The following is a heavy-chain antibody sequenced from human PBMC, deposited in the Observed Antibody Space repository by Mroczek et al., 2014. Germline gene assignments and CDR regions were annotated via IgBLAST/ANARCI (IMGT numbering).Heavy chain of an antibody. J-gene: IGHJ4*02. D-gene: IGHD3-22*01. CDR2: IKQDGSEK. V-gene: IGHV3-7*01. CDR3: AGIYQYYYDSSGGGFDY. CDR1: GFTFSSYW. Sequence: VQLVQSGGGLVQPGGSLRLSCAASGFTFSSYWMSWVRQAPGKGLEWVANIKQDGSEKYYVDSVKGRFTISRDNAKNSLYLQMNSLRAEDTAVYYCAGIYQYYYDSSGGGFDYWGREPWSPSPQ.